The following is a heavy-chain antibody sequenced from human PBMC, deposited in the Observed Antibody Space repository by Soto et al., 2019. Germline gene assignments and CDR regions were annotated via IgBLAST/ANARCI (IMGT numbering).Heavy chain of an antibody. Sequence: QVQLVESGGGVVQPGRSMRLSCAASGFTFSSYGMHWVRQAPGKGLEWVAVIWYDGSNKYYADSVKGRFTISRDNSKNTLYLQMNSLRAEDTAVYYCARYEKWWTKYYFDYWGQGTLVTVSS. J-gene: IGHJ4*02. V-gene: IGHV3-33*01. CDR3: ARYEKWWTKYYFDY. CDR2: IWYDGSNK. D-gene: IGHD2-15*01. CDR1: GFTFSSYG.